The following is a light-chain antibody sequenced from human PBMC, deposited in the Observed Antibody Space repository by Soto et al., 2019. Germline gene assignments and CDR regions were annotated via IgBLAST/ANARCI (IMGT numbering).Light chain of an antibody. Sequence: EIVLTQSPGTLSLSPGERGTLSCRASQSVSSNYLAWYQQKPGQAPRLLIYGASSRATGIPDRFSGSGSGTDFTLTISRLEPEDFAVYYCQQYGDTLTFGPGTKVDIK. J-gene: IGKJ3*01. CDR2: GAS. CDR1: QSVSSNY. V-gene: IGKV3-20*01. CDR3: QQYGDTLT.